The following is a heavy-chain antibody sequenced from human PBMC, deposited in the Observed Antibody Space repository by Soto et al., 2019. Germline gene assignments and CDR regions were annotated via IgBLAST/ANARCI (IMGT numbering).Heavy chain of an antibody. CDR3: ARDWKRITIFGVGTRAFDI. CDR1: GFTFSSYS. D-gene: IGHD3-3*01. J-gene: IGHJ3*02. Sequence: EVQLVESGGGLVQPGGSLRLSCAASGFTFSSYSMNWVRQAPGKGLEWVSYISGSSRPIYYADSVKGRFTISRDNAKNSLYLEMNGGRAEDTAVYYCARDWKRITIFGVGTRAFDIWGEGTMVTVSS. CDR2: ISGSSRPI. V-gene: IGHV3-48*01.